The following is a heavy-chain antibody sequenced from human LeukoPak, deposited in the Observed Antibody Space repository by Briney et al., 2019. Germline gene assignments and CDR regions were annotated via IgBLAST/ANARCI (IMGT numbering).Heavy chain of an antibody. CDR3: ARLGNLGYCSSTSCYTIDI. Sequence: SETLSLTCAVSGYSISSGYYWGWIRQPPGKGLEWIGSIYHSGSTHYNPSLKSRVTISVDTSKNQFSLKLSSVTAADTAVYYCARLGNLGYCSSTSCYTIDIWGQGTMVTVSS. CDR1: GYSISSGYY. J-gene: IGHJ3*02. CDR2: IYHSGST. V-gene: IGHV4-38-2*01. D-gene: IGHD2-2*02.